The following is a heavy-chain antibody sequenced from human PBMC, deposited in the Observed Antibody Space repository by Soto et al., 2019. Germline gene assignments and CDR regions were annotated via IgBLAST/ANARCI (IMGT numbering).Heavy chain of an antibody. V-gene: IGHV1-3*01. D-gene: IGHD2-15*01. CDR2: IKAGNGNT. CDR1: GYTFTSYA. CDR3: ARGPGGPVGPGDY. Sequence: QVQLVQSGAEVKKPGASVKVSCKASGYTFTSYAMHWVRQAPGQRLEWMGGIKAGNGNTKYSQKIQGRVTITRDTSASTAYMELSSLRSEDTAVYYCARGPGGPVGPGDYWGQGTLVTVSS. J-gene: IGHJ4*02.